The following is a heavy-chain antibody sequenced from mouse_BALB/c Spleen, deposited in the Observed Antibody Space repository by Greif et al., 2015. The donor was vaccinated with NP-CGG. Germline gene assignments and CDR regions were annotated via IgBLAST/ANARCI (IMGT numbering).Heavy chain of an antibody. CDR2: IRNKANGYTT. J-gene: IGHJ4*01. D-gene: IGHD1-3*01. CDR3: ARDINYKGSMDY. V-gene: IGHV7-3*02. Sequence: EVKVVESGGGLVQPGGSLRLSCATSGFTFTDYYMSWVRQPPGKALEWLGFIRNKANGYTTEYSASVKGRFTISRDNSQSILYLQMNNLRAEDSATYYCARDINYKGSMDYWGQGTSVTVSS. CDR1: GFTFTDYY.